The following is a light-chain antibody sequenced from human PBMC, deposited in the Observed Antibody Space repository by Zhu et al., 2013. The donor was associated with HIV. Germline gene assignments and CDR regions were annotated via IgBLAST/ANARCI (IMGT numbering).Light chain of an antibody. CDR2: GKN. CDR3: NSRDTSGNHLVV. J-gene: IGLJ2*01. Sequence: SSELTQDPAVSVALGQTVRITCQGDSLRNYYATWYQQKPGQAPVVVIYGKNNRPSGIPDRFSGSSSRNTASLTITGAQAEDEADYYCNSRDTSGNHLVVFGGGTKLTVL. CDR1: SLRNYY. V-gene: IGLV3-19*01.